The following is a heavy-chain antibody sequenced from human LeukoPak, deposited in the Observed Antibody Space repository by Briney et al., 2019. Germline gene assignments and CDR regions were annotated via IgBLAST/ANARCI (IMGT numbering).Heavy chain of an antibody. CDR1: GFTFSRYS. Sequence: PGGSLRLSCAASGFTFSRYSMNWVRQAPGKGLEWVSSISISSNYIYYADSVKGRFTISRDNAKNSLYLQVNSLRAEDTAVYYCARGVAVAARFDNWGQGTLVTVSS. J-gene: IGHJ4*02. CDR3: ARGVAVAARFDN. V-gene: IGHV3-21*01. CDR2: ISISSNYI. D-gene: IGHD2-15*01.